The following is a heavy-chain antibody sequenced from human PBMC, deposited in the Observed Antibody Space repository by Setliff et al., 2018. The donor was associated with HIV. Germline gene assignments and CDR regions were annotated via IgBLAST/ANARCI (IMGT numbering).Heavy chain of an antibody. CDR3: ARDDRCSGGCCYSY. D-gene: IGHD2-15*01. CDR2: IYSTGNT. Sequence: SETLSLTCTVSGGSISSGTYYWSWIRQPAGKGLEWIGHIYSTGNTNYNSSLKSRVTISIDTSKNQFSLQLSSVTAADTAVYYCARDDRCSGGCCYSYWGQGALVTVSS. V-gene: IGHV4-61*09. CDR1: GGSISSGTYY. J-gene: IGHJ4*02.